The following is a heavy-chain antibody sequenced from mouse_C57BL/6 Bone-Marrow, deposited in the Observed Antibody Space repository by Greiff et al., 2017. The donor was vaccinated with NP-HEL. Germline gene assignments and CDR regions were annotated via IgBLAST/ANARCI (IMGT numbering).Heavy chain of an antibody. Sequence: VKLVESGAELARPGASVKLSCKASGYTFTSYGISWVKQRTGQGLEWIGEIYPRSGNTYYNEKFKGKATLTADKSSSTAYMELRSLTSEDSAVYFCARSPDDFDYWGQGTTLTVSS. CDR2: IYPRSGNT. CDR3: ARSPDDFDY. V-gene: IGHV1-81*01. J-gene: IGHJ2*01. CDR1: GYTFTSYG.